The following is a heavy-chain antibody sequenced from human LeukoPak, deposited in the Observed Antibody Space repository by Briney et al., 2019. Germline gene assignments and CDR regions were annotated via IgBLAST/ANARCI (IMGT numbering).Heavy chain of an antibody. CDR3: ARANYDYVWGSYRYTGGFDY. Sequence: SETLSLTCAVSGGXISSSNWWSWVRQPPGKGLEWIGEIYHSGSTNYNPSLKSRVTISVDKSKNQFSLKLSSVTAADTAVYYCARANYDYVWGSYRYTGGFDYWGQGTLVTVSS. D-gene: IGHD3-16*02. J-gene: IGHJ4*02. CDR1: GGXISSSNW. V-gene: IGHV4-4*02. CDR2: IYHSGST.